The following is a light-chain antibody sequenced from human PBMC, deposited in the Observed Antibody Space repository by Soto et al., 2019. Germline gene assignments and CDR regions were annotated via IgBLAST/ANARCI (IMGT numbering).Light chain of an antibody. CDR1: SPNIGAGYD. Sequence: SALTQPPSVSGAPGQRVTISCSGSSPNIGAGYDVHWYQQLPETAPKLLIYGDTNRPSGIPDRFSGSKSGTSASLAITGLQAEDEADYYCQSYDSSLSGYVFGTGTKVTVL. J-gene: IGLJ1*01. V-gene: IGLV1-40*01. CDR3: QSYDSSLSGYV. CDR2: GDT.